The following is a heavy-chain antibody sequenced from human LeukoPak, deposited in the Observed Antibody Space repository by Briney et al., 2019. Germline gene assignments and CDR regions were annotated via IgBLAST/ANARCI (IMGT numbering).Heavy chain of an antibody. Sequence: GGSLRLSCAASGFTLSSYAMNWVRQAPGKGLEWVSGISGSGSAYYADSVRGRFTISRDNSKNTLYLQMNSLRAEDTAVYYCAKRGAEVGATVAPGDYWGQGTLLTVSS. CDR1: GFTLSSYA. CDR2: ISGSGSA. CDR3: AKRGAEVGATVAPGDY. J-gene: IGHJ4*02. V-gene: IGHV3-23*01. D-gene: IGHD1-26*01.